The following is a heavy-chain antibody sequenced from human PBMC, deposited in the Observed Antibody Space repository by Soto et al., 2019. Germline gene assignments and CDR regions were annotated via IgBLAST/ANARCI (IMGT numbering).Heavy chain of an antibody. V-gene: IGHV1-69*13. CDR2: IIPIFGTA. D-gene: IGHD3-22*01. J-gene: IGHJ5*02. Sequence: ASVKVSCKASGGTFSSYAISWVRQAPGQGLEWMGGIIPIFGTANYAQKFQGRVTITADESTSTAYMELSSLRSEDTAVYYCAVTYYYDSSGYYAWFDPWGQGTLVTVS. CDR1: GGTFSSYA. CDR3: AVTYYYDSSGYYAWFDP.